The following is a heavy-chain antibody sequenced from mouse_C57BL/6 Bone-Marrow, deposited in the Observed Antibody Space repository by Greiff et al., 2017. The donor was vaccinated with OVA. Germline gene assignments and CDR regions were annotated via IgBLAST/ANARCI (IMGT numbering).Heavy chain of an antibody. J-gene: IGHJ2*01. CDR2: INPYNGDT. D-gene: IGHD1-1*01. CDR3: ARSNGSSYDYFDY. V-gene: IGHV1-20*01. Sequence: VQLQQSGPELVKPGDSVKISCKASGYSFTGYFMNWVMQSHGKSLEWIGRINPYNGDTFYNQKFKGKATLTVDKSSSTAHMELRSLTSEDSAVYYCARSNGSSYDYFDYWGQGTTLTVSS. CDR1: GYSFTGYF.